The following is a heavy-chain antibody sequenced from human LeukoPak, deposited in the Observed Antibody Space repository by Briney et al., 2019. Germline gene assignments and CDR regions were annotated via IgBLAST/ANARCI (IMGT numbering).Heavy chain of an antibody. Sequence: ASVKVSCKVSGHTLTELSMHWVRQAPGKGLEWMGGFDPEDGETIYAQKFQGRDTMTEDTSTDTAYMELSSLRSEDTAVYYCATVYCSGGSCYSEFGYWGQGTLVTVSS. D-gene: IGHD2-15*01. CDR1: GHTLTELS. V-gene: IGHV1-24*01. CDR3: ATVYCSGGSCYSEFGY. J-gene: IGHJ4*02. CDR2: FDPEDGET.